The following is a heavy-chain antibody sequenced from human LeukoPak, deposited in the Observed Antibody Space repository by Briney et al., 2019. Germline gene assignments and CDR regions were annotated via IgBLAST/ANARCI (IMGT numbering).Heavy chain of an antibody. CDR3: ARARFRRALWFGEPNYYYYMDV. J-gene: IGHJ6*03. D-gene: IGHD3-10*01. CDR1: GGSISSYY. V-gene: IGHV4-4*07. Sequence: NPSETLSLTCTVSGGSISSYYWSWIRQPAGKGLEWIGRIYTSGSTNYNPSLKSRVTISVDTSKNQFSLKLSSVTAADTAVYYCARARFRRALWFGEPNYYYYMDVWGKGTTVTISS. CDR2: IYTSGST.